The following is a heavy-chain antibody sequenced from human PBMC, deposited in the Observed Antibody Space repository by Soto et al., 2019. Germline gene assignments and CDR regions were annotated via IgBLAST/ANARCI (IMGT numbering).Heavy chain of an antibody. D-gene: IGHD5-12*01. CDR2: INTGNGNT. CDR1: GITYTTYA. V-gene: IGHV1-3*04. Sequence: QVQLVQSGAEVKKPGASVKVSCKASGITYTTYAIHWVRQAPGQGLEWMGWINTGNGNTRYSQRFQGRVTLTTDTSVNTAYMDLSSLTSEDTAVYYCARAISGYVTWGQGTLITVSS. J-gene: IGHJ5*02. CDR3: ARAISGYVT.